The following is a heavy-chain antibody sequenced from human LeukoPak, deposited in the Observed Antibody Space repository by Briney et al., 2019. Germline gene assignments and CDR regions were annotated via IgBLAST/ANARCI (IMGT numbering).Heavy chain of an antibody. J-gene: IGHJ3*02. CDR3: ARLGITIFGVVISLGGAFDI. CDR2: IYHSGST. Sequence: SETLSLTCAVSGYSISSGYYWGWIRQPPGKGLEWIGSIYHSGSTYYNPSLKSRVTISVDTSKNQFSLKLSSVTAADTAVHHCARLGITIFGVVISLGGAFDIWGQGTMVTVSS. D-gene: IGHD3-3*01. CDR1: GYSISSGYY. V-gene: IGHV4-38-2*01.